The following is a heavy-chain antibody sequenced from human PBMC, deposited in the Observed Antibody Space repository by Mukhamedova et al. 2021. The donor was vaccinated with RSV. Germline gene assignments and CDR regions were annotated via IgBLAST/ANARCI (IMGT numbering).Heavy chain of an antibody. J-gene: IGHJ4*02. CDR2: ISGSGGST. D-gene: IGHD5-18*01. V-gene: IGHV3-23*01. CDR3: AKDLGYSYGSDY. Sequence: GSAISGSGGSTYYADSVEGRFTISRDNSKNTLYLQMNSLRAEDTAVYYCAKDLGYSYGSDYWGQGTLVTVSS.